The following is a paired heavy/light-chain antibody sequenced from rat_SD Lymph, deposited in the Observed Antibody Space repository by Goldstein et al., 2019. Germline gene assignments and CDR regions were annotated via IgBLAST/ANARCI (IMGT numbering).Heavy chain of an antibody. D-gene: IGHD2-1*01. CDR1: GYTFTNYG. J-gene: IGHJ2*01. CDR3: ARYGEIPGDY. CDR2: INTETGKP. Sequence: QIQLVQSGPELKKPGESVKISCKASGYTFTNYGMYWVKQAPGQGLQYMGWINTETGKPTYADDFKGRFVFFLETSASTAYLQINNLKNEDMATYFCARYGEIPGDYWGQGVMVTVSS. V-gene: IGHV9-6*01.
Light chain of an antibody. CDR2: LAS. CDR3: EQYYSYPPT. Sequence: DIVMTQSPSSLAVSAGDKVTMSCKSSQSLFSSEYQGNYLSWFQQKPGQSPKLLISLASTRETGVPDRFIGSGSGTDFTLTINSVQAEDLAVYYCEQYYSYPPTFGAGTKLELK. CDR1: QSLFSSEYQGNY. V-gene: IGKV8S6*01. J-gene: IGKJ2-1*01.